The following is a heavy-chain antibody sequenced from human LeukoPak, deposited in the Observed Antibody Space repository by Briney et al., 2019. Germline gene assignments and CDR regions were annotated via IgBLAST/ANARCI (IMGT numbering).Heavy chain of an antibody. V-gene: IGHV3-48*01. CDR2: ISSSSSTI. CDR3: AKAPRGFQWFMDY. CDR1: GFTFTSYS. Sequence: PGGSLRLSCAASGFTFTSYSMNWVRQAPGKELERVSYISSSSSTIYYADSVKGRFTISRDNSRNTLYLQMDSLRAEDTAVYYCAKAPRGFQWFMDYWGQGTLVTVSS. D-gene: IGHD2-8*02. J-gene: IGHJ4*02.